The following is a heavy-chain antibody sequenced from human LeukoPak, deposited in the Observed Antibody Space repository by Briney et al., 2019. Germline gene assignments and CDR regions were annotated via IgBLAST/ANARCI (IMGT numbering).Heavy chain of an antibody. Sequence: SETLSLTCTVSDDSISSGAYYWNWIRQPPGKGLEWIGYIYYSGSTYYNPSLKTRVTISADTSKNQFSLKLSSVTAADTAVYYCAKSLAAAGRYYYYMDVWGKGTTVTVSS. CDR3: AKSLAAAGRYYYYMDV. V-gene: IGHV4-30-4*08. J-gene: IGHJ6*03. D-gene: IGHD6-13*01. CDR1: DDSISSGAYY. CDR2: IYYSGST.